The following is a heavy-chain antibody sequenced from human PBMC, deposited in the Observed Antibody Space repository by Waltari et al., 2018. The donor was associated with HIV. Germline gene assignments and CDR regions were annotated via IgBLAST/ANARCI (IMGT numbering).Heavy chain of an antibody. Sequence: QVQLQESGPGLVKPSQTLSLTCTVSGGSISSGGYYWSWIRQPPGKGLEWMGYIYDRGSTYHNPSLKSRVTRSVDTSKNQFSLKLSSVTAADTAVYYCARDKARPILRCPEAFDIWGQGTMVTVSS. CDR2: IYDRGST. CDR1: GGSISSGGYY. J-gene: IGHJ3*02. D-gene: IGHD3-3*01. CDR3: ARDKARPILRCPEAFDI. V-gene: IGHV4-31*03.